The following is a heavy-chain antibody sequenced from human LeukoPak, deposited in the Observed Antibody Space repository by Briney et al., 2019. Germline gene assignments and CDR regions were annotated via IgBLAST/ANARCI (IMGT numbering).Heavy chain of an antibody. CDR3: ARDIDGGNSGFDL. J-gene: IGHJ4*02. D-gene: IGHD4-23*01. CDR2: IFNSGIT. Sequence: SQTLSLTCTVSGGSISSGDYYWSWIRQPPGKGLEWIGYIFNSGITYYNPSLKSRVSISVDMSKNQFSVKLSSVTTADTAVYYCARDIDGGNSGFDLWGQGTLVTVSS. V-gene: IGHV4-30-4*01. CDR1: GGSISSGDYY.